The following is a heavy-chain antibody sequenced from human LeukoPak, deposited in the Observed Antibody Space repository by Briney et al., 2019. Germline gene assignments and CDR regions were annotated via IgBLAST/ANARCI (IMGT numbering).Heavy chain of an antibody. CDR1: GFTFSSYW. Sequence: PGGSLRLSCAASGFTFSSYWMSWVRQAPGKGLEWVANIKQDGSERYYVDSVKGRFTISRDNAKNSLYLQMNSLRTEDTAVYYCAREGQSLIQRLPTPAEGEDGNNYWCQGTMVTVSS. CDR3: AREGQSLIQRLPTPAEGEDGNNY. D-gene: IGHD6-19*01. CDR2: IKQDGSER. V-gene: IGHV3-7*01. J-gene: IGHJ4*02.